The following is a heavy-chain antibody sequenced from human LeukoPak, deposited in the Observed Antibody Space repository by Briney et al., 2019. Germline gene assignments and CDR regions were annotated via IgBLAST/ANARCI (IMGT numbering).Heavy chain of an antibody. CDR2: IYTSGSA. CDR1: GGSISSGSYY. D-gene: IGHD3-3*01. Sequence: SQTLSLTCTVSGGSISSGSYYWSWIRQPAGNGLEWIGRIYTSGSANYNASLKSRVTISVDTSKNQSSLNLSSVTAADRAVYYWARDGFLESANWFDSWGQGTLVSVSS. CDR3: ARDGFLESANWFDS. V-gene: IGHV4-61*02. J-gene: IGHJ5*01.